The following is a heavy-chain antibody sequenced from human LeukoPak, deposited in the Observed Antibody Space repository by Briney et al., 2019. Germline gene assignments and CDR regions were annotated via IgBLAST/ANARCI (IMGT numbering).Heavy chain of an antibody. Sequence: GGSLRLSCAASGFTFSSYGMHWVRQAPGKGLEWVAVISYDGSNKYYADSVKGRFTISRDNSKNTLYLQMNNLRAEDTAVYYCAKDRGGNSRGGMGGTAHFQHWGQGTLVTVSS. D-gene: IGHD4-23*01. CDR3: AKDRGGNSRGGMGGTAHFQH. V-gene: IGHV3-30*18. J-gene: IGHJ1*01. CDR2: ISYDGSNK. CDR1: GFTFSSYG.